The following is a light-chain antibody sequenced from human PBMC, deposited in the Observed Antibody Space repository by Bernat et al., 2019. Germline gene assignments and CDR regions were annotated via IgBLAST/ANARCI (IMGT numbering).Light chain of an antibody. V-gene: IGKV3-11*01. J-gene: IGKJ4*01. CDR1: QNINSF. CDR3: QQRGYWPLT. Sequence: EIVLTQSPATLSLSPGERATLSCRASQNINSFLGWYQQKPGQAPRLLIYDASNRATGIPARFSGSGSGTDFTLTISSLEPGDFAVYYCQQRGYWPLTFGGGTKVEIK. CDR2: DAS.